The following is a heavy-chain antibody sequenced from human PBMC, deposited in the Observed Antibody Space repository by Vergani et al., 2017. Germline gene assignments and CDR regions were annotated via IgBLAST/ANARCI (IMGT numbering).Heavy chain of an antibody. V-gene: IGHV4-61*02. Sequence: QVQLQESGPGLVKPSQTLSLTCTVSGGSINSHNYYWSWIRQPAGKGLEWLGRIHTSGSPNYNPSLKSRVTMSEDTSKNQFSLNLTSVTAADTAVYFCARGSCLGGSCYKPLFDYWGQGILVTVSS. CDR2: IHTSGSP. J-gene: IGHJ4*02. CDR1: GGSINSHNYY. D-gene: IGHD2-15*01. CDR3: ARGSCLGGSCYKPLFDY.